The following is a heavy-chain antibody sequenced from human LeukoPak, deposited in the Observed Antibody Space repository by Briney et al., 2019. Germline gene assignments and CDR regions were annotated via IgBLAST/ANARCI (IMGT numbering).Heavy chain of an antibody. V-gene: IGHV3-48*03. CDR2: ISSTSSSI. Sequence: GGSLRLSCAASGFTFSSYEMNWVRQAPGKGLEWISYISSTSSSIYYADSVKGRFTISRDNAKNSVHLQMNSLRAEDTATYCCASADGGLVDYWGQGTLVTVSS. CDR1: GFTFSSYE. J-gene: IGHJ4*02. CDR3: ASADGGLVDY. D-gene: IGHD3-16*01.